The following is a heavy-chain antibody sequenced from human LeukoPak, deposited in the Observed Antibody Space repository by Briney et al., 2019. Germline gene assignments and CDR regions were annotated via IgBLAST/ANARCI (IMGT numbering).Heavy chain of an antibody. D-gene: IGHD6-19*01. J-gene: IGHJ4*02. V-gene: IGHV4-34*01. CDR1: GGSFSGYY. CDR2: INHSGST. CDR3: ARSGAVAGIDY. Sequence: PSETLSLTCAVYGGSFSGYYWSWIRQPPGKGLEWIGEINHSGSTNYNPSLKSRVTISVDTSKNQFSLKLSSVTAADTAVYYCARSGAVAGIDYWGQGTLVTVSS.